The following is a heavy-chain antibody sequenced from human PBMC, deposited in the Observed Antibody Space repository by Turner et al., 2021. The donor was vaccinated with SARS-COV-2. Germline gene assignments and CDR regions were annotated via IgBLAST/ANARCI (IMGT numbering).Heavy chain of an antibody. J-gene: IGHJ3*02. CDR2: IYSGCSA. CDR3: ARGYSSGWYQGGAFDI. V-gene: IGHV3-53*01. CDR1: GFTACNNY. D-gene: IGHD6-19*01. Sequence: EVQLVESGVGWIQPGGALRLACAVSGFTACNNYMSWVRRGPGKGLEGVSVIYSGCSAYYVEPVRGRFTISRDNSKNPLFLQMRAEDTAVYYCARGYSSGWYQGGAFDIWGQGTMVTVSS.